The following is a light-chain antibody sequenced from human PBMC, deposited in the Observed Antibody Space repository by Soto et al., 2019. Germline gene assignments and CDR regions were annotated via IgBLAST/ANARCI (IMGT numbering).Light chain of an antibody. Sequence: DIQMTQSPSSLSTSVGDRVTITCRASQNISSYLHWYQQKPGKAPKLLIYGASSLQSGVPPRFRGSGSGTDFTLTINSLQPEDFATYYCQQTYSSLITFGQGTRLEIK. CDR3: QQTYSSLIT. V-gene: IGKV1-39*01. J-gene: IGKJ5*01. CDR2: GAS. CDR1: QNISSY.